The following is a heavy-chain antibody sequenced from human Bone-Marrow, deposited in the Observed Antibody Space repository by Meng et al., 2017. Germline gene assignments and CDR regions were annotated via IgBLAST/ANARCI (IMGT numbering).Heavy chain of an antibody. CDR3: ARTTGTSRFFDY. CDR2: ISDYNGNT. J-gene: IGHJ4*02. Sequence: QDGPWVQQTVPRAAGSFKASGKPFTTYGTSWVRQAPGQGLEWMGWISDYNGNTNYAQKLQGRVTMTTDTSTSTAYMELRSLRSDDTAVYYCARTTGTSRFFDYWGQGTLVTVSS. V-gene: IGHV1-18*01. CDR1: GKPFTTYG. D-gene: IGHD1-1*01.